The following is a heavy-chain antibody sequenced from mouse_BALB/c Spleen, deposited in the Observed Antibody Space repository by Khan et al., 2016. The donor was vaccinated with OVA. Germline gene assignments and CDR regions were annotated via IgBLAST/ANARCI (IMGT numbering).Heavy chain of an antibody. Sequence: LQQSGSELVRPGASVKLSCKASGYTFTSYWMHWVKQRPGQGLEWIGNIYPGSGLTNYDEKFKSRASLTVDTSSSTVYMQLSSLTSEDSAVYYCTRDYSYYYGSSPFAYWGQGTLVTVSA. CDR3: TRDYSYYYGSSPFAY. D-gene: IGHD1-1*01. CDR2: IYPGSGLT. CDR1: GYTFTSYW. J-gene: IGHJ3*01. V-gene: IGHV1S22*01.